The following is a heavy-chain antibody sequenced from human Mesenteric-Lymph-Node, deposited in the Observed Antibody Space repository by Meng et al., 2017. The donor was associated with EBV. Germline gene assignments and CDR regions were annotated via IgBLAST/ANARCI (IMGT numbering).Heavy chain of an antibody. V-gene: IGHV1-69*01. CDR2: IVPLFGTT. J-gene: IGHJ4*02. Sequence: QVQLVQSGADVKKPGSSVTVSCKASGGSLSDYTINWVRQAPGLGIQWMGLIVPLFGTTNYAQNFQGRVTITAEESTGTAYMELRSLRSDDSAVYYCARSDESSGYYIDYWGQGTLVTVSS. CDR1: GGSLSDYT. CDR3: ARSDESSGYYIDY. D-gene: IGHD3-22*01.